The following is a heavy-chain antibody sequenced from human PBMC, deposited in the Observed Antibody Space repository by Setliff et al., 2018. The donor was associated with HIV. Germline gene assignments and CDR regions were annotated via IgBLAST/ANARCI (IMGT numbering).Heavy chain of an antibody. CDR2: INPSGGST. J-gene: IGHJ6*03. V-gene: IGHV1-46*03. CDR1: GYTFTSYY. D-gene: IGHD3-16*01. Sequence: GASVKVSCKASGYTFTSYYMHWVRQAPGQGLERMGIINPSGGSTSYAQKFQGRVTMTRDTSTSTVYMELSSLRSEDTAVYYCSRDPAVFGLYYYYYMDVWGKGTTVTVSS. CDR3: SRDPAVFGLYYYYYMDV.